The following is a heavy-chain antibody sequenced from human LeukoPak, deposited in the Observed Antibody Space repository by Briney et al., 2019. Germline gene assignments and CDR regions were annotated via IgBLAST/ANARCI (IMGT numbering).Heavy chain of an antibody. D-gene: IGHD6-13*01. J-gene: IGHJ5*02. CDR3: AKGGAWQQLVLWFDP. CDR2: ISGSGGST. CDR1: GFTFSSYA. Sequence: PGGSLRLSCAASGFTFSSYAMSWVRQAPGKGLEWVSAISGSGGSTYYADSVKGRFTISRDNSKTTLYLQMNSLRAEDTAVYYCAKGGAWQQLVLWFDPWGQGTLVTVSS. V-gene: IGHV3-23*01.